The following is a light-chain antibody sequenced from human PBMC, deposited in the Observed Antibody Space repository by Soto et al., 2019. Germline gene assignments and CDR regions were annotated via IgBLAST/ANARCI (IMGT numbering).Light chain of an antibody. V-gene: IGLV2-14*01. CDR3: SSYTTSNTRQIV. J-gene: IGLJ1*01. CDR1: NSDVGGYNY. CDR2: DVS. Sequence: QSALTQPASVSGSPVQSITISCTGTNSDVGGYNYVSWYQQHPGKAPKFMIYDVSSRPSGVSDRFSGSKSGNTASLTISGLQAEDEADYYCSSYTTSNTRQIVFGTGTKVTVL.